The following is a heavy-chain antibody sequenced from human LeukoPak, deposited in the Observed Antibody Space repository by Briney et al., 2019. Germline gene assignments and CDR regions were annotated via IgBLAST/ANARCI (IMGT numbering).Heavy chain of an antibody. J-gene: IGHJ4*02. V-gene: IGHV3-23*01. CDR3: AKRGNYYGSGSYYQFFDY. CDR2: ISGSGGST. CDR1: GFTFSSYG. D-gene: IGHD3-10*01. Sequence: PGGSLRLSCAASGFTFSSYGMSWVRQAPGKGLEWVSAISGSGGSTYYADSVKGRFTISRDNSKNTLYLQMNSLRAEDTAVYYCAKRGNYYGSGSYYQFFDYWGQGTLVTVSS.